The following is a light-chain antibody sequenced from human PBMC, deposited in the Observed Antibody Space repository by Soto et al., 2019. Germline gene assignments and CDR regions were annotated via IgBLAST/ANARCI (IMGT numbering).Light chain of an antibody. Sequence: QSALTQSASVSGSPGQSITMSCTGTNSDVGGYDYVSWYQQHPGKAPKLMIYDVSIRPSGVSDRFSGSKSGNTASLTISGLQTEDEAYYYCSSYTSSTAVIFGGGTKVTVL. CDR2: DVS. CDR1: NSDVGGYDY. V-gene: IGLV2-14*01. J-gene: IGLJ2*01. CDR3: SSYTSSTAVI.